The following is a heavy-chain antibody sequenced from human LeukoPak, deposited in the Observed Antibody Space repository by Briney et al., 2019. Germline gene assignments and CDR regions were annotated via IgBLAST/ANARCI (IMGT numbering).Heavy chain of an antibody. CDR1: GGSISSGGYY. V-gene: IGHV4-61*08. CDR3: ARGTVDTAMVDWYNWFDP. CDR2: IYYSGST. J-gene: IGHJ5*02. D-gene: IGHD5-18*01. Sequence: SSQTLSLTCTVSGGSISSGGYYWSWIRQPPRKGLEWIGYIYYSGSTNYNPSLKSRVTISVDTSKNQFSLKLSSVTAADTAVYYCARGTVDTAMVDWYNWFDPWGQGTLVTVSS.